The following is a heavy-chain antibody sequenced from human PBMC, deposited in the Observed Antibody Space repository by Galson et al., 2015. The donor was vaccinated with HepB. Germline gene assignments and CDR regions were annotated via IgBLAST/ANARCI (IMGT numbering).Heavy chain of an antibody. J-gene: IGHJ4*02. D-gene: IGHD3-16*02. CDR1: GYTFTSYD. Sequence: SVKVSCKASGYTFTSYDINWVRQATGQGLEWMGWMNPNSGNTGYAQKFQGRVTMTRNTSISTAYMELSSLRSEGTAVYYCARVIPGYDYIWGSYRYFDYWGQGTLVTVSS. V-gene: IGHV1-8*01. CDR3: ARVIPGYDYIWGSYRYFDY. CDR2: MNPNSGNT.